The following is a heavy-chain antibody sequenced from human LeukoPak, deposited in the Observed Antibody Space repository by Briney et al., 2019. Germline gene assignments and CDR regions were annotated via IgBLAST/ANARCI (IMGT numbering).Heavy chain of an antibody. CDR1: GFPFSSYA. CDR2: VSGSGGST. CDR3: AKGGIQLWYYLDY. Sequence: GGSLRLSCAASGFPFSSYAMTWVRQAPGKGLEWVSSVSGSGGSTSYADSVKGRFTISRDNSMNTLFLQMNSLRPEDTAVYYCAKGGIQLWYYLDYWGQGTLVTVSS. D-gene: IGHD5-18*01. J-gene: IGHJ4*02. V-gene: IGHV3-23*01.